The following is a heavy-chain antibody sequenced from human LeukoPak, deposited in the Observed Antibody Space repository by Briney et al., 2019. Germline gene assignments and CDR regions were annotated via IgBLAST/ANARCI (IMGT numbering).Heavy chain of an antibody. Sequence: SETLSLTCTVSGGSISSYYWGWIRQPPGKGLECIGSIYYSGRTYHTPSLKSRVTISVDTSKNQFSLKVTSVTAADTAVYYCARGLEEYYYVSGPYNWFDPWGQGTLVTVSS. D-gene: IGHD3-10*02. CDR3: ARGLEEYYYVSGPYNWFDP. CDR1: GGSISSYY. V-gene: IGHV4-39*01. CDR2: IYYSGRT. J-gene: IGHJ5*02.